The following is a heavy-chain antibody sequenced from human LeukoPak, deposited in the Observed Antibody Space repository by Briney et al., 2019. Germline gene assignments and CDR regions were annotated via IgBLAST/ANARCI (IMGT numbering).Heavy chain of an antibody. D-gene: IGHD3-22*01. CDR3: ARDLRDSSGYYYVND. J-gene: IGHJ4*02. V-gene: IGHV1-69*13. CDR1: GGTFSSYA. CDR2: IIPIFGTA. Sequence: SVKVSCKASGGTFSSYAISWVRQAPGQGLEWMGGIIPIFGTANYAQKFQGRVTITADESTSTAYMELSSLRSEDTAVYYCARDLRDSSGYYYVNDWGQGTLVTVSS.